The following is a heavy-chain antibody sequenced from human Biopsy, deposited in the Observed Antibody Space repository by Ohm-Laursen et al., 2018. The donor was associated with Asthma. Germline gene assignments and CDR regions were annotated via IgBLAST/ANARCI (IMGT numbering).Heavy chain of an antibody. Sequence: ASVKVSCKASGYTFTSYYMHWVRQAPGQGLEWMGIINPSGGSTSYAQKFQGRVTMTRDTSTRTVYMELSSLSSEDTAVYYCARAFVESAAFDYWGQGTLVTVSS. D-gene: IGHD2/OR15-2a*01. J-gene: IGHJ4*02. CDR1: GYTFTSYY. CDR3: ARAFVESAAFDY. V-gene: IGHV1-46*01. CDR2: INPSGGST.